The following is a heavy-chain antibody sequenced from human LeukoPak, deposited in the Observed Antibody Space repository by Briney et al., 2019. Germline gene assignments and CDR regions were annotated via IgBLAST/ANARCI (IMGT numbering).Heavy chain of an antibody. Sequence: GGSLRLSCVVSGFTFSNYWMSWVRQAPGKGLEWVANIKQDESEKYYVDSVKGRFTISRDNSKNTLYLQMNSLRAEDTAVYYCARGSSCYYGDHWGQGTLVTVSS. CDR1: GFTFSNYW. V-gene: IGHV3-7*03. D-gene: IGHD3-22*01. CDR3: ARGSSCYYGDH. J-gene: IGHJ4*02. CDR2: IKQDESEK.